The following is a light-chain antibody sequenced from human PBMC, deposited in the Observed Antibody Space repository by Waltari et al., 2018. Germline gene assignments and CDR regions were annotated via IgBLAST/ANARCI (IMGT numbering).Light chain of an antibody. CDR2: FNSYGRH. J-gene: IGLJ3*02. V-gene: IGLV4-69*01. CDR3: QTGGFGIWV. Sequence: QLLLTQSPSASASLGASVKLTCTVSSGHSNYAIAWHQQHPHKGPRYVMKFNSYGRHIKGDGIPDRFPGSSSGAERYLTISRLQSEDEADYYCQTGGFGIWVFGGGTKLTVL. CDR1: SGHSNYA.